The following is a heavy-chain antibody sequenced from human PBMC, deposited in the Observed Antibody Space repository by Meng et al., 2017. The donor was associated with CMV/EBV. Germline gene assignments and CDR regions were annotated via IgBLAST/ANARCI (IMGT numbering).Heavy chain of an antibody. CDR3: ARDAVVPADAPFHY. CDR1: GYTFTGYG. J-gene: IGHJ4*02. D-gene: IGHD2-2*01. CDR2: ISAYNGNT. V-gene: IGHV1-18*01. Sequence: VHLVQAGAEGKNPGASMKVSCTASGYTFTGYGISWVRQAPGQGLEWMGWISAYNGNTNYAQKLQGRVTMTTDTSTSTAYMELRSLRSDDTAVYYCARDAVVPADAPFHYWGQGTLVTVSS.